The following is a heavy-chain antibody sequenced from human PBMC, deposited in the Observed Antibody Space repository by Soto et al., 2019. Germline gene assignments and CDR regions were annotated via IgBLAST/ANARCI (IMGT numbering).Heavy chain of an antibody. CDR1: GFSLSTTGVG. V-gene: IGHV2-5*02. CDR2: IYWDDDK. J-gene: IGHJ4*02. CDR3: AYRPSLDWGHFDS. Sequence: QITLKESGPTLVKPTQTLTLTCTFSGFSLSTTGVGVGWIRQPPGKALECLALIYWDDDKRYSPSLTNRLTITKDTSKNQVVLTMTNMHPVDTGTYFCAYRPSLDWGHFDSWGQGTMVTVSS. D-gene: IGHD7-27*01.